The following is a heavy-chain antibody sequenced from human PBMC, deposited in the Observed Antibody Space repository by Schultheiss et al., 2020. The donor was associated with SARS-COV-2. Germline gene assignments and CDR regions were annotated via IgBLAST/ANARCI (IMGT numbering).Heavy chain of an antibody. CDR1: GGSFSGYY. V-gene: IGHV4-34*01. Sequence: SETLSLTCAVYGGSFSGYYWSWIRQPPGKGLEWIGEINHSGSTNYNPSLKSRVTISVDTSKNQFSLKLSSETAADTAVYYCARGRGYYYYYMDVWGKGTTVTVSS. CDR3: ARGRGYYYYYMDV. CDR2: INHSGST. J-gene: IGHJ6*03.